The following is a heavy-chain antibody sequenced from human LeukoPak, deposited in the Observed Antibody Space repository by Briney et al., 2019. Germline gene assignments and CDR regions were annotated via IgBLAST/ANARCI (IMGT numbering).Heavy chain of an antibody. D-gene: IGHD2-21*02. CDR2: ISYDGSNK. CDR3: ASLALVGGGDCCQYPYDAFDI. J-gene: IGHJ3*02. Sequence: GRSLRLSCAASGFTFSSYAMHWVRQAPGKGLEWVAVISYDGSNKYYADSVKGRFTISRDNSKNTLYLQMNSLRAEDTAVYYCASLALVGGGDCCQYPYDAFDIWGQGTMVTVSS. CDR1: GFTFSSYA. V-gene: IGHV3-30-3*01.